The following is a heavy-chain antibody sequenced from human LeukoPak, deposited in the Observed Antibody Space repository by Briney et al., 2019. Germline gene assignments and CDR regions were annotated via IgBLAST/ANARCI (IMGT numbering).Heavy chain of an antibody. V-gene: IGHV4-59*11. CDR1: DGSISTHF. CDR3: ARAPNGYYPLDY. J-gene: IGHJ4*02. CDR2: IYYTGST. D-gene: IGHD3-22*01. Sequence: SETLSLTCTVSDGSISTHFWTWIRQPPGVGLEWIGYIYYTGSTNYNPSLKSRVTISLDTSKNQFSLHLSFVTAADTAVYYCARAPNGYYPLDYWGRGTLVTVSS.